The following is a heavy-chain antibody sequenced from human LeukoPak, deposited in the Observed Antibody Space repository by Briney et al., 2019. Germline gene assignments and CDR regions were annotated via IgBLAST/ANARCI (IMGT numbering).Heavy chain of an antibody. V-gene: IGHV5-51*01. Sequence: GESLKISCKGSGYSFTSYWIGWVRQMPGKGLEWMGIIYPGDSDTRYSPSFQGQVTISADKSISTAYLQWSSLKASDTAVYYCARSQNWGGMARAFDIWGQGTMVTVSS. CDR1: GYSFTSYW. CDR2: IYPGDSDT. CDR3: ARSQNWGGMARAFDI. J-gene: IGHJ3*02. D-gene: IGHD7-27*01.